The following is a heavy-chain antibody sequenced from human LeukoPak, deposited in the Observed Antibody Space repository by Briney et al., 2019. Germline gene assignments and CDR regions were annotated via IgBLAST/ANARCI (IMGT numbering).Heavy chain of an antibody. J-gene: IGHJ5*02. CDR3: AKEIFMRLLQDPEGSDA. CDR1: GFTFKNYG. V-gene: IGHV3-30*18. Sequence: PGTSLRLSCAVSGFTFKNYGMHWVRQAPGKGLEWVSIISYDGNERKYSDSVRGRFTVSRDNSKNTLYLHMNSLRAEDTAVYFCAKEIFMRLLQDPEGSDAWGPGTLVTVSS. D-gene: IGHD5-24*01. CDR2: ISYDGNER.